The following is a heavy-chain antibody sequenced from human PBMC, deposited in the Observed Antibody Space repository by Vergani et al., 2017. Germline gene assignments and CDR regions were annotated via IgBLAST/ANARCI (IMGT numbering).Heavy chain of an antibody. CDR1: GYTFTSYA. V-gene: IGHV1-3*01. Sequence: VQLVESGAEVKKPGASVKVSCKASGYTFTSYAMHWVRQAPGQRLEWMGWINAGNGNTKYSQKFQGRVTMTRDTSISTAYMELSRLRSDDTAVYYCARDFPGSPADYWGQGTLVTVSS. CDR2: INAGNGNT. CDR3: ARDFPGSPADY. D-gene: IGHD2-15*01. J-gene: IGHJ4*02.